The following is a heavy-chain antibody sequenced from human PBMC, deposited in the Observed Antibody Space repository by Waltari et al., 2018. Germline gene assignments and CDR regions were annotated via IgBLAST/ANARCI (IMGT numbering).Heavy chain of an antibody. CDR2: ISSSGNTI. CDR3: ARRPYYYHGMDV. Sequence: EVLLLESGVGLVQPGGSLRLSFTASGFPFRVYEMNWVRQAPGKGLEWVSYISSSGNTIYYADSVKARFTTSRDNAKNSLYLQMNSLRVDDTAVYYCARRPYYYHGMDVWGQGTTVTVSS. V-gene: IGHV3-48*03. J-gene: IGHJ6*02. CDR1: GFPFRVYE.